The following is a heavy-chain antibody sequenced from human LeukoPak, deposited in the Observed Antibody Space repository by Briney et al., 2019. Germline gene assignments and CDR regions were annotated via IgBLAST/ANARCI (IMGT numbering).Heavy chain of an antibody. Sequence: PGGSLRLSCAASGFTFSSYSMNWVRQAPGKGLEWVSSISSSSSYIYYADSVKGRFTISRDNAKNSLYLQMNSLRAEDTAVYYCARSSPDCSSTSCIRPGDYWGQGTLVTVSS. V-gene: IGHV3-21*01. CDR3: ARSSPDCSSTSCIRPGDY. CDR2: ISSSSSYI. J-gene: IGHJ4*02. D-gene: IGHD2-2*01. CDR1: GFTFSSYS.